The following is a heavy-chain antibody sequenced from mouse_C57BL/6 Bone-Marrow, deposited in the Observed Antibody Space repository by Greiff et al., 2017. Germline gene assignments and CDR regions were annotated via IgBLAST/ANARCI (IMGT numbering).Heavy chain of an antibody. V-gene: IGHV1-52*01. J-gene: IGHJ2*01. CDR3: ARGVYYGSPYYFDY. Sequence: VKLQQPGAELVRPGSSVKLSCKASGYTFTSYWMHWVKQRPIQGLEWIGNIDPSDSYTHYNQKFKDKATLTVDKSSSTAYMQLSSLTSEDSAVYYGARGVYYGSPYYFDYWGQGTTLTVSS. D-gene: IGHD2-2*01. CDR2: IDPSDSYT. CDR1: GYTFTSYW.